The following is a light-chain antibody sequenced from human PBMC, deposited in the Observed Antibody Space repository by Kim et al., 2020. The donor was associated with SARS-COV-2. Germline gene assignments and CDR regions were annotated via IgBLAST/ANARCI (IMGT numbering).Light chain of an antibody. Sequence: QSVLTQPASVSGSPGQSITISCTGTNSDVGGYNYVSWYQKHSGKAPKVMIYDVSNRPSGVSNRFSGSKSGNTASLTISGLQAEDEADYYCSSYTSSSTLVFGGGTQLTVL. CDR3: SSYTSSSTLV. J-gene: IGLJ3*02. CDR2: DVS. CDR1: NSDVGGYNY. V-gene: IGLV2-14*03.